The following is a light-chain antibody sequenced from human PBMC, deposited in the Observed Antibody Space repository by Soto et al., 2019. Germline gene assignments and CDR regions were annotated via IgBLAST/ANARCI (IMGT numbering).Light chain of an antibody. CDR1: QSISGE. Sequence: EIVMTQSPATLSVSPGKRATLSCRASQSISGELAWYQQRPGQPPRLLIYGVSTRATGVPDRFSGSGSGSDFTLTISGLQSEDFAVYYCQQGHDWPLTFGQGTRLDI. V-gene: IGKV3-15*01. CDR3: QQGHDWPLT. CDR2: GVS. J-gene: IGKJ2*01.